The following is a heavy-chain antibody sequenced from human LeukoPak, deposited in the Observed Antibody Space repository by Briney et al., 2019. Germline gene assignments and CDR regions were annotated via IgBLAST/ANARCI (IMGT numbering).Heavy chain of an antibody. CDR2: LSGDGGYK. J-gene: IGHJ4*02. CDR3: TRDPSGSGPDFDF. D-gene: IGHD3-10*01. V-gene: IGHV3-23*01. CDR1: GFTFTTYA. Sequence: GGSLRLPCAASGFTFTTYAMNWVRQAPGKGLEWVSGLSGDGGYKYYADSAKGRFTISRDNSKNTLHLQMSSLRAEDTAIYYCTRDPSGSGPDFDFWGQGTLVIVSS.